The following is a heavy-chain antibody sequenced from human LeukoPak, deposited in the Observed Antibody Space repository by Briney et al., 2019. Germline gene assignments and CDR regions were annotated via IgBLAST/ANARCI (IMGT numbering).Heavy chain of an antibody. CDR3: ARGQGWLPLIY. D-gene: IGHD5-24*01. CDR1: GGSFSGYY. V-gene: IGHV4-34*01. Sequence: PSETLSLTCAVYGGSFSGYYWSWIRQPPGKGLEWIGEINHSGSTNYNPSLKSRVTISVDTSKNQFSLKLSSVTAADTAVYYCARGQGWLPLIYWGQGTLVTLSS. J-gene: IGHJ4*02. CDR2: INHSGST.